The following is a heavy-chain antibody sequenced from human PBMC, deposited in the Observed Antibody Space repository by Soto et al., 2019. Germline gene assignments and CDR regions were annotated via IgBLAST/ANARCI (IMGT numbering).Heavy chain of an antibody. V-gene: IGHV1-69*04. Sequence: ASVKVSCKASGGTFSSYTISWVRQAPGQGLEWMGRIIPILGIANYAQKFQGRVTITADESTSTAYMELSSLRSEDTAVYYCARDFELRGSGNIRNAWSDPWGQGTLVTVSS. CDR3: ARDFELRGSGNIRNAWSDP. D-gene: IGHD3-10*01. J-gene: IGHJ5*02. CDR1: GGTFSSYT. CDR2: IIPILGIA.